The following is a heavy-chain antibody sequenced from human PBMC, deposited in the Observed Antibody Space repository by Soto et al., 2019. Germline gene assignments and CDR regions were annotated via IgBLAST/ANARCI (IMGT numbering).Heavy chain of an antibody. CDR2: IYYSGST. CDR1: GGSVSSGRYY. CDR3: AREMVVTATRRGWFDP. V-gene: IGHV4-61*01. J-gene: IGHJ5*02. D-gene: IGHD2-21*02. Sequence: QVQLQESGPGLVKPSETLSLTCTVSGGSVSSGRYYWSWIRQPPGKGLEWIGYIYYSGSTNYNPSLKSRVTISVDTSKNLFSLKLSSVTAADTAVYYCAREMVVTATRRGWFDPWGQGTLVTVSS.